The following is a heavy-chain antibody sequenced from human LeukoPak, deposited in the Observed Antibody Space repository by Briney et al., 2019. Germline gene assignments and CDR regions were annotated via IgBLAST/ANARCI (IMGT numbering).Heavy chain of an antibody. V-gene: IGHV1-18*01. Sequence: ASVKVSCKASGYTFTSYGISWVRQAPGQGLEWMGWISAYNGNTNYAQKLQGRVTMTTNTSTSTAYMELRSLRSDDTAVYYCARELYYDFWGGYFRGYYFDYWGQGTLVTVSS. CDR2: ISAYNGNT. CDR3: ARELYYDFWGGYFRGYYFDY. CDR1: GYTFTSYG. J-gene: IGHJ4*02. D-gene: IGHD3-3*01.